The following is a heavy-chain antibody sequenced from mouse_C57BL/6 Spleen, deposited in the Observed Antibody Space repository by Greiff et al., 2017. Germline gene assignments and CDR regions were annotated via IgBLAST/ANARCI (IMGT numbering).Heavy chain of an antibody. CDR3: TTGYDYERDYAMDY. CDR1: GFNIKDDY. Sequence: EVKLVESGAELVRPGASVKLSCTASGFNIKDDYMHWVKQRPEQGLEWIGWIDPENGDTAYASKFQGKATITADTSSNTACLQLSSLTSEDTAVYYCTTGYDYERDYAMDYWGQGTSVTVSS. V-gene: IGHV14-4*01. CDR2: IDPENGDT. J-gene: IGHJ4*01. D-gene: IGHD2-4*01.